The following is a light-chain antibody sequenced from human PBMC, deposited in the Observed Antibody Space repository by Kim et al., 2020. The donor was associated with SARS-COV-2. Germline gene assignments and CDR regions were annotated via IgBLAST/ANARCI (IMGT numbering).Light chain of an antibody. V-gene: IGLV2-14*03. CDR2: AVS. CDR3: NSYTSSATWV. J-gene: IGLJ3*02. Sequence: QSALTQPASVSGSPGQSITFSCTGTSSDVGGYDYVSWYHQHPGKAPKLMIYAVSYRPSGVSNRFSGSKSGNTASLTISGHQAEDEADYYCNSYTSSATWVYGGGTQLTVL. CDR1: SSDVGGYDY.